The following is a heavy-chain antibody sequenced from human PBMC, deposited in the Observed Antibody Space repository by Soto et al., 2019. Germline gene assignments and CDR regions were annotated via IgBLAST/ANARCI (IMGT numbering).Heavy chain of an antibody. CDR1: GGSISSSSYY. Sequence: QLQLQESGPGLVKPSETLSLTCTVSGGSISSSSYYWGWIRQPPGKGLEWIGSIDYSGSTYYNPSLKSRVTISVDTSKNQFSLKLSSVTAADTAVYYCAKDCSGGSCYSYAFDIWGQGTMVTVSS. CDR3: AKDCSGGSCYSYAFDI. D-gene: IGHD2-15*01. J-gene: IGHJ3*02. V-gene: IGHV4-39*02. CDR2: IDYSGST.